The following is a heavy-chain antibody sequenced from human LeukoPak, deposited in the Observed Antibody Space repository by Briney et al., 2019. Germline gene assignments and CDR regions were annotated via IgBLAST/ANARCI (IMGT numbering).Heavy chain of an antibody. D-gene: IGHD4-17*01. CDR1: GFTFSKYA. Sequence: GGSLRLSCAASGFTFSKYAMTWVRQAAGKGLEWVSSISSTSTYIHYADSVKGRFTISRDNAKNSLYLQMNSLRAEDTAVYYCARFDYADYLAFHYWGQGTLVTVSS. CDR3: ARFDYADYLAFHY. V-gene: IGHV3-21*01. CDR2: ISSTSTYI. J-gene: IGHJ4*02.